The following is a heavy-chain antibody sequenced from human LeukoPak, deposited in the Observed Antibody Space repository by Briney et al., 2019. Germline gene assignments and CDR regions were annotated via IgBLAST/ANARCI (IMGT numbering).Heavy chain of an antibody. CDR1: GFTFSSYA. CDR2: ISGSGGST. Sequence: PRRSLRPSCAASGFTFSSYAISWVRQAPGKGRGWVSAISGSGGSTYYADSGKGRFTISRDHSKNTLYLQMNRLSAEDTAVYYCARENYYDSSGYAWNYYYYYMDVWGKGTTVTVSS. CDR3: ARENYYDSSGYAWNYYYYYMDV. V-gene: IGHV3-23*01. D-gene: IGHD3-22*01. J-gene: IGHJ6*03.